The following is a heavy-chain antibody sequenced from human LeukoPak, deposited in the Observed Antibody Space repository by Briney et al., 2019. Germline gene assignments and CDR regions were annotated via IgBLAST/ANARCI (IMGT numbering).Heavy chain of an antibody. J-gene: IGHJ4*02. CDR2: IHYSGST. CDR1: GGSISSHY. CDR3: ARDRGEGRERPFDY. V-gene: IGHV4-59*11. D-gene: IGHD1-26*01. Sequence: SETLSLTCTVSGGSISSHYWSWIRQPPGKGLEWIGFIHYSGSTNYNPSLKSRVTISVDTSKNHFSLRLTSVTAADTAMYYCARDRGEGRERPFDYWGRGTLVTVSS.